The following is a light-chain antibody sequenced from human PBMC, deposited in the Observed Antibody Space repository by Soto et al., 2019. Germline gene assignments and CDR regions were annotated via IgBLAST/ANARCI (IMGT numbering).Light chain of an antibody. CDR2: GVS. V-gene: IGLV2-14*01. CDR1: SSDVGGYNY. J-gene: IGLJ1*01. CDR3: SSYTRSTSLDV. Sequence: QSALTQPASVSGSPGQSITISCTGTSSDVGGYNYVSWYQQHPGKAPKLMIYGVSNRPSGVSIRFSGSKSGNTASLTISGLQAEDEADYYCSSYTRSTSLDVFGTGTKVTVL.